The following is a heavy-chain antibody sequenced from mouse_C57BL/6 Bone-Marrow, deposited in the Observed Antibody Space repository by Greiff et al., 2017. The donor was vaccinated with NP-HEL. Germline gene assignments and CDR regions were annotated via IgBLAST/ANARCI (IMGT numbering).Heavy chain of an antibody. Sequence: VQLQQSGPELVKPGASVKISCKASGYSFTGYYMNWVKQSPEKSLEWIGEINPSTGGTTYNQKFKDTATLPVDKSSSTAYMQLKSLTSEDSAVYYCARDGGRMGYFDVWGTGTTVTVSS. CDR1: GYSFTGYY. J-gene: IGHJ1*03. D-gene: IGHD1-1*01. CDR3: ARDGGRMGYFDV. CDR2: INPSTGGT. V-gene: IGHV1-42*01.